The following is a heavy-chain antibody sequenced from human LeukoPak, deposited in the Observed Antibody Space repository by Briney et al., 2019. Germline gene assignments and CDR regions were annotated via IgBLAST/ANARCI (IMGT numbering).Heavy chain of an antibody. D-gene: IGHD6-19*01. CDR3: AREGIKSGWYNWFDP. J-gene: IGHJ5*02. CDR2: TYYWSKWSN. V-gene: IGHV6-1*01. Sequence: SQTLSLTCVISGDXVSSNSAAWNCIGPSPSRGLEWLGRTYYWSKWSNDYAVSVISRITINPDTSKNQFSLQLNSVTPEDTAVYYCAREGIKSGWYNWFDPWGQGNLVTVSS. CDR1: GDXVSSNSAA.